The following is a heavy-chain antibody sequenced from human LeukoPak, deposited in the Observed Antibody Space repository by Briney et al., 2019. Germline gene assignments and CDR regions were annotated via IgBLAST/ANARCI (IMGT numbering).Heavy chain of an antibody. CDR1: GFTFSSYW. J-gene: IGHJ4*02. Sequence: GGSLRLSCAASGFTFSSYWMSWVRQAPGKGLEWVANIKQDGSEKYYVDSVKGRFTISRDNAKNSLYLQMNSLRAEDTAVYYCARGPRGYSYGCSDYWGQGTLVTVSS. CDR2: IKQDGSEK. V-gene: IGHV3-7*01. CDR3: ARGPRGYSYGCSDY. D-gene: IGHD5-18*01.